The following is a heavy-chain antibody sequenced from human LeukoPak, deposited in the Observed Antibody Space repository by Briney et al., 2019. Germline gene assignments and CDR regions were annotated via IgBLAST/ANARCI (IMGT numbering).Heavy chain of an antibody. CDR3: ARGNYYDFWSGYYYYFDY. CDR2: ISSSGSTI. D-gene: IGHD3-3*01. Sequence: GGSLRLSCAASGFTFSDYYMSWIRQAPGKGLEWVSYISSSGSTIYYADSVKGRFTISRDNAKNSLYLQMNSLRAEDTAVYYCARGNYYDFWSGYYYYFDYWGQGTLVTVSS. J-gene: IGHJ4*02. CDR1: GFTFSDYY. V-gene: IGHV3-11*01.